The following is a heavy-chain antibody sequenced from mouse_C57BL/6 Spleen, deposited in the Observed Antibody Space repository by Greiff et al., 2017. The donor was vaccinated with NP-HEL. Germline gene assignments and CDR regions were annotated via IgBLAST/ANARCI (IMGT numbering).Heavy chain of an antibody. CDR2: IDPENGDT. D-gene: IGHD2-4*01. CDR1: GFNIKDDY. Sequence: VQLQQSGAELVRPGASVKLSCTASGFNIKDDYMHWVKQRPEQGLEWIGWIDPENGDTEYASKFQGKATITADTSSNTAYLQLSSLTSEDTAVYYCTTRYDYDRCFGDWGQGTTLTVSS. CDR3: TTRYDYDRCFGD. J-gene: IGHJ2*01. V-gene: IGHV14-4*01.